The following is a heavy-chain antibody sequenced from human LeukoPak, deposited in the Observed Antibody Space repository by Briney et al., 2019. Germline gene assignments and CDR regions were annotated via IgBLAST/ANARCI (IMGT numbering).Heavy chain of an antibody. CDR3: AKEMAGFGELLALGLDV. V-gene: IGHV3-23*01. CDR2: ISGSGSGT. J-gene: IGHJ6*02. D-gene: IGHD3-10*01. Sequence: GGSLRLSCAAAGFTFSNYAMSWVRQGPGKGLEWVSAISGSGSGTYYTDSVEGRFTISRDNSDNTMYLEMNSLRAEDTAVYYCAKEMAGFGELLALGLDVWGQGTTVIVSS. CDR1: GFTFSNYA.